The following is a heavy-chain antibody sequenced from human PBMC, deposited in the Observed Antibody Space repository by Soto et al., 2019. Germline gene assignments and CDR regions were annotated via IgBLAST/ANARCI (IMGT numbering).Heavy chain of an antibody. D-gene: IGHD4-17*01. CDR2: ISASGGNA. V-gene: IGHV3-23*01. J-gene: IGHJ3*02. CDR3: AHPRGYGVFDAYDI. Sequence: EGQLLESGGGLIQPGGSLRLSCAASGLTSGIYDISWVRQAPGKGLEWVSAISASGGNAYYADSVKGRFTISRDNSMNALYLHMNSLRIEDTALYYCAHPRGYGVFDAYDIWGQGTMVTVSS. CDR1: GLTSGIYD.